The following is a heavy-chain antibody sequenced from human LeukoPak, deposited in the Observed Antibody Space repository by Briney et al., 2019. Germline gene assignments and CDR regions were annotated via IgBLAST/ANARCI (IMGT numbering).Heavy chain of an antibody. J-gene: IGHJ5*02. Sequence: SETLSLTCAVYGGSFSGYYWSWIRQPPGKGLEWIGEINHSGSTNYNPSLKSRVTISVDTSENQFSLKLSSVTAADTAVYYCARVSCSSTSCYSGWFDPWGQGTLVTVSS. CDR3: ARVSCSSTSCYSGWFDP. CDR2: INHSGST. V-gene: IGHV4-34*01. D-gene: IGHD2-2*01. CDR1: GGSFSGYY.